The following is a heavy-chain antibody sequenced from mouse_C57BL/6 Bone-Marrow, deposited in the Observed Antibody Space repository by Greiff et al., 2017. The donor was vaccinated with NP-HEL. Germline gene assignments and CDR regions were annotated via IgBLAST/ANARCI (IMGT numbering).Heavy chain of an antibody. D-gene: IGHD1-1*01. Sequence: VHVKQSGAELVKPGASVKLSCTASGFNIKDYYMHWVKQRTEQGLEWIGRIDPEDGETKYAPKFQGKATITADTSSNTAYLQLSSLTSEDTAVYYCAGGTTVVATGDYWGQGTTLTVSS. CDR2: IDPEDGET. J-gene: IGHJ2*01. CDR3: AGGTTVVATGDY. CDR1: GFNIKDYY. V-gene: IGHV14-2*01.